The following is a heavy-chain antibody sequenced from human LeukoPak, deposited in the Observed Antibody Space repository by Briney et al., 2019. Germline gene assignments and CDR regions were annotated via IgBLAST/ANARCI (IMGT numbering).Heavy chain of an antibody. CDR1: GFTFDDYG. J-gene: IGHJ4*02. CDR3: ARTYYDSTDFDY. D-gene: IGHD3-22*01. Sequence: GGSLRLSCAASGFTFDDYGLSWVRQVPGKGLEWVAFIRYDGTNKYYADSVKGRFTISRDNSKNTLYLKMNSLRGEDTAVYYCARTYYDSTDFDYWGQGTLVTVSS. V-gene: IGHV3-30*02. CDR2: IRYDGTNK.